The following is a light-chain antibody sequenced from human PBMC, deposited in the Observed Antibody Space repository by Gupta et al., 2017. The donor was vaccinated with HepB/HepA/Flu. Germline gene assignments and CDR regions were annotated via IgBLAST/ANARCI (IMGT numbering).Light chain of an antibody. CDR2: DVT. CDR3: CSYSLTHTFI. Sequence: QSALAQPRSVSGSPGQSVTLSCTGTSSDVAYGYVSWYQQHPGKAPYLIIYDVTDRPSGVPDRFSGSKSGNTASLTISGLQAEDEADYHCCSYSLTHTFIFGGGTTVTVL. CDR1: SSDVAYGY. J-gene: IGLJ2*01. V-gene: IGLV2-11*01.